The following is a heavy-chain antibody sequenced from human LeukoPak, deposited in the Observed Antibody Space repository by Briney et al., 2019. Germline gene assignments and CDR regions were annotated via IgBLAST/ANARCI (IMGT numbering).Heavy chain of an antibody. CDR3: VRIPNSANFPNWFDP. CDR1: GCTFSNYN. D-gene: IGHD2/OR15-2a*01. Sequence: PGGSLRLSCAASGCTFSNYNMNWFRQAPEKGLEWISSISGSSAYIYYADSVKGRFPISRDNAKNSLYLQMNSLRADDTAMYYCVRIPNSANFPNWFDPWGQGTLVTVSS. J-gene: IGHJ5*02. V-gene: IGHV3-21*01. CDR2: ISGSSAYI.